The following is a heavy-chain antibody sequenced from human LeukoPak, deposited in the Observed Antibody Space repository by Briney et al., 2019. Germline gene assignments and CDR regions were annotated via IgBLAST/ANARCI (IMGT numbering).Heavy chain of an antibody. CDR3: ARDYGSGIYSFHFDY. J-gene: IGHJ4*02. CDR2: ISPDGSNK. Sequence: GGSLRLSCGASGFTFSNFPIHWVRQAPGKGLEWVAVISPDGSNKYYAGSVKGRFTISRDNSKNTLYLQMNSLRAEDTAVYYCARDYGSGIYSFHFDYWGQGTLVTVSS. V-gene: IGHV3-30-3*01. CDR1: GFTFSNFP. D-gene: IGHD3-10*01.